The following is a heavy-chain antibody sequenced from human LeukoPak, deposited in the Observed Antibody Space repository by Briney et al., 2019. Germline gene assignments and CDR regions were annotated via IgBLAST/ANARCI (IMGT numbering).Heavy chain of an antibody. Sequence: GASGTVSFKSSGYTFTIYGISWVRQAPGQGLGWMGWISPYNGNTNYAQKLQGRVTMTADTSTSTAYMDLRRLSSDDTAVYYCARDGSSSWYAYWGQGTLVTVSS. V-gene: IGHV1-18*01. CDR3: ARDGSSSWYAY. D-gene: IGHD6-13*01. CDR1: GYTFTIYG. CDR2: ISPYNGNT. J-gene: IGHJ4*02.